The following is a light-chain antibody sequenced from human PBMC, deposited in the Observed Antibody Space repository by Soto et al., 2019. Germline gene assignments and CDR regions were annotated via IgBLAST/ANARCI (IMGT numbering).Light chain of an antibody. Sequence: IVLTQSPSTLSVSPGEGVTLSCRASQGVXTKFDWYQQKPGQAPRVLXPGAFTRATGIPARLSGSGSGTEFTLTISTLHSEDFAVYYCQQYKKGTWTFGQGTKVDIK. V-gene: IGKV3-15*01. CDR1: QGVXTK. CDR3: QQYKKGTWT. J-gene: IGKJ1*01. CDR2: GAF.